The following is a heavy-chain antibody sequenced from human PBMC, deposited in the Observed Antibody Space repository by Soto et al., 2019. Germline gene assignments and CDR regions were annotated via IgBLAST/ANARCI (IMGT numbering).Heavy chain of an antibody. Sequence: GSGPTLVNPTETLRLTCTVSGFSLSNARMGVSWIRQPPGKALEWLAHIFSNDEKSYSTSLKSRLTISKDTSKSQVVLTMTNMDPVDTATYYCARTIVATPLYYFDYWGQGTLVTVSS. V-gene: IGHV2-26*01. CDR2: IFSNDEK. J-gene: IGHJ4*02. D-gene: IGHD5-12*01. CDR1: GFSLSNARMG. CDR3: ARTIVATPLYYFDY.